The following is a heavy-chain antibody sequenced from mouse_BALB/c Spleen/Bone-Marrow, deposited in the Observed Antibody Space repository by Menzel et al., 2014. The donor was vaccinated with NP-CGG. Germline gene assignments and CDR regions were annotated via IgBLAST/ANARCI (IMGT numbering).Heavy chain of an antibody. J-gene: IGHJ3*01. Sequence: EVHLQQSGPELVKPGASVKISCKASGYSFTGYFMNWVKQSHGKSLEWIGRINPYNGGTFYNQKFKGKATLTVDKSSSTAHMELLSLTSEDSEVYYYGGQDGFYGGFAYWGQGTLVTVSA. CDR2: INPYNGGT. CDR3: GGQDGFYGGFAY. CDR1: GYSFTGYF. D-gene: IGHD2-3*01. V-gene: IGHV1-37*01.